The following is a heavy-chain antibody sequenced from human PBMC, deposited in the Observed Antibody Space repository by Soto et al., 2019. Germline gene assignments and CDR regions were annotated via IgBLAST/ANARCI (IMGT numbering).Heavy chain of an antibody. CDR2: IGTSGAI. Sequence: EVQMVESGGGLVQPGGSLRLSCAASAFTLSSYNMNWVRQAPGKGLEWISYIGTSGAIYYADSVRGRFTMSRDSAKNSLYLQMNSLRAEDTDVYYCAREMGAPPARGLDYWGQGNLVTVSS. CDR1: AFTLSSYN. D-gene: IGHD2-8*01. V-gene: IGHV3-48*01. J-gene: IGHJ4*02. CDR3: AREMGAPPARGLDY.